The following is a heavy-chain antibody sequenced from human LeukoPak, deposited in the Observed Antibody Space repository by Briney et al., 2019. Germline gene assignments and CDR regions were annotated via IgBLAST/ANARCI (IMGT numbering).Heavy chain of an antibody. CDR1: GFTFEDYA. Sequence: GGSLRLSCEVSGFTFEDYAMHWVRHVPGKGLVWVSRINTDGTTTNYADFVKGRFTISRDNAKNMVYLQMNSLGAEDTAIYYCTRDFLHGGVWGQGTPVTVSS. V-gene: IGHV3-74*01. J-gene: IGHJ4*02. CDR3: TRDFLHGGV. CDR2: INTDGTTT. D-gene: IGHD3-10*01.